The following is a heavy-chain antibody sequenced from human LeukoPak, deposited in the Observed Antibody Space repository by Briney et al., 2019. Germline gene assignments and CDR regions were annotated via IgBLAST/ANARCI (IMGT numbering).Heavy chain of an antibody. Sequence: PSETLSLTCAVYGGSFSGYYWSWIRQPPGKGLEWIGEINHSGSTNHNPSLKSRVTISVDTSKNQFSLKLSSVTAADTAVYYCARGEYSGSTYYFDYWGQGTLVTVSS. V-gene: IGHV4-34*01. J-gene: IGHJ4*02. CDR3: ARGEYSGSTYYFDY. CDR1: GGSFSGYY. CDR2: INHSGST. D-gene: IGHD1-26*01.